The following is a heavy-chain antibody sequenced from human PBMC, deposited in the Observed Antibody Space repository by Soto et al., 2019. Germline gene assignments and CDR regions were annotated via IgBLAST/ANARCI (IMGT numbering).Heavy chain of an antibody. CDR3: ARGETYLGV. Sequence: QVQLVQSGAEVKKPGSSVKVSCKASGATFSRNAMSWVRQAPGQGLEWMGGIIPIFHTTNYAQKFQGRVTISAVESTSTLYMVLRGLTYEDTAVYYCARGETYLGVWGQGTTVTVSS. CDR1: GATFSRNA. D-gene: IGHD3-16*01. CDR2: IIPIFHTT. V-gene: IGHV1-69*01. J-gene: IGHJ6*02.